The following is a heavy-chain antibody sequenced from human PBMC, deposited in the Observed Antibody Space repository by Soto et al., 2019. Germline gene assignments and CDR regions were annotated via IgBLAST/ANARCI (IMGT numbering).Heavy chain of an antibody. CDR3: ANEWPISNDSSGHDGIWDY. CDR2: ISYDGSNK. Sequence: QVQLVESGGGVVQPGRSLRLSCAASGFTFSSYGMHWVRQAPGKGLEWVAVISYDGSNKYYADSVKGRFTISRDNSKNTLYLQMTSLRAEDTAVYYCANEWPISNDSSGHDGIWDYWGQGTLVTVSS. D-gene: IGHD3-22*01. V-gene: IGHV3-30*18. CDR1: GFTFSSYG. J-gene: IGHJ4*02.